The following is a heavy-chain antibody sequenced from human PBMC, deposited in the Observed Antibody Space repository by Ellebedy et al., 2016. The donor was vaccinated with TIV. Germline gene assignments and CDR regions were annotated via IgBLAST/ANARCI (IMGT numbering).Heavy chain of an antibody. CDR2: IIAIFGTA. V-gene: IGHV1-69*13. D-gene: IGHD1-26*01. J-gene: IGHJ4*02. Sequence: AASVKVSCKASGGTFSSYAISGVRQALGQGREWMGGIIAIFGTANYAQNFQGRVTITADESTSTAYMELSSLRSEDTAVYYCARGGSGSYSPDYWGQGTLVTVSS. CDR3: ARGGSGSYSPDY. CDR1: GGTFSSYA.